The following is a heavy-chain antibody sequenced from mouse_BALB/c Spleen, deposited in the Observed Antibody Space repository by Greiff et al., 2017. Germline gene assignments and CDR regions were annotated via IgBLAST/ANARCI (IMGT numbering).Heavy chain of an antibody. D-gene: IGHD2-1*01. CDR2: IRSKSNNYAT. Sequence: EVKLQESGGGLVQPKGSLKLSCAASGFTFNTYAMNWVRQAPGKGLEWVARIRSKSNNYATYYADSVKDRFTISRDDSQSMLYLQMNNLKTEDTAMYYCVSYGNYGWFAYWGQGTLVTVSA. CDR3: VSYGNYGWFAY. CDR1: GFTFNTYA. V-gene: IGHV10-1*02. J-gene: IGHJ3*01.